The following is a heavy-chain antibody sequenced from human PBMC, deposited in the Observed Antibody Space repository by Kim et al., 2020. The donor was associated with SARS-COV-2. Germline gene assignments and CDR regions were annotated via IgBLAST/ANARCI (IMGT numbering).Heavy chain of an antibody. CDR3: ARGLLWDYYYYGMDV. V-gene: IGHV3-33*01. CDR1: GFTFSSYG. Sequence: GGSLRLSCAASGFTFSSYGMHWVRQAPGKGLEWVAVIWYDGSNKYYADSVKGRFTISRDNSKNTLYLQMNSLRAEDTAVYYCARGLLWDYYYYGMDVWGQGTTVTVSS. CDR2: IWYDGSNK. J-gene: IGHJ6*02. D-gene: IGHD3-10*01.